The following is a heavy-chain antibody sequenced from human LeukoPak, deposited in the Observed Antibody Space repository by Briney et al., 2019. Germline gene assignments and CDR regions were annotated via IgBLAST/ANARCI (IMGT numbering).Heavy chain of an antibody. CDR2: ISAYNGNT. D-gene: IGHD6-19*01. CDR3: AREGIAVAEGTDAFDI. CDR1: GYTFTGYG. V-gene: IGHV1-18*01. Sequence: ASVKVSCKASGYTFTGYGISWVRQAPGQGLEWMGWISAYNGNTNYAQKLQGRVTMTTDTSTSTAYMELRSLRSDDTAVYYCAREGIAVAEGTDAFDIWGQGTMVTVSS. J-gene: IGHJ3*02.